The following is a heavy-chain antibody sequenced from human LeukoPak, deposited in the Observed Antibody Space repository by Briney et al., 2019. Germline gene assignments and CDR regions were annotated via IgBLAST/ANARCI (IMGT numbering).Heavy chain of an antibody. CDR2: IDYTGRT. D-gene: IGHD3-22*01. CDR1: GGSIGSGSSY. J-gene: IGHJ4*02. V-gene: IGHV4-39*01. CDR3: VRFDDTSAYFWD. Sequence: KASETLSLTCSVSGGSIGSGSSYWGWIRQPPGKALEWIGSIDYTGRTYNSPFLKSRVAVSVDTSKNQFSLKLASVTAADAAIYYCVRFDDTSAYFWDWGQGTLVTVSS.